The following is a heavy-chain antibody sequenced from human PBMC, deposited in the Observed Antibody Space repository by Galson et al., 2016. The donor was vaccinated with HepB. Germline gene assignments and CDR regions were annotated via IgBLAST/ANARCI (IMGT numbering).Heavy chain of an antibody. CDR1: GYTFTAYF. V-gene: IGHV1-46*01. Sequence: SGYTFTAYFIYWVRQAPGQGLEWMGFINPNVGSTTFAQKFQDRVTMTRDTSTSTVFMELSSLRSEDTAVYFCARGDLNYYYALDVWGQGTTVTVSS. CDR3: ARGDLNYYYALDV. J-gene: IGHJ6*02. D-gene: IGHD3-3*01. CDR2: INPNVGST.